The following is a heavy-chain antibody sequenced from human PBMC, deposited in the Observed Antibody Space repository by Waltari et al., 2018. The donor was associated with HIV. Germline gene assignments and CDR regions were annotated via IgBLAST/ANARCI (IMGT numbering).Heavy chain of an antibody. CDR1: GSTSDDSA. CDR2: ISWNSGSI. J-gene: IGHJ3*02. Sequence: EVKLVESGGGLVQTGRSLRLSCDSSGSTSDDSAMHWVRQAPGKGVGWVSGISWNSGSIGYADSVKGRFTISRDNAKNSLYLQMNSLRAEDTALYYCAKDPSHSSSHAFDIWGQGTMVTVSS. CDR3: AKDPSHSSSHAFDI. D-gene: IGHD6-19*01. V-gene: IGHV3-9*02.